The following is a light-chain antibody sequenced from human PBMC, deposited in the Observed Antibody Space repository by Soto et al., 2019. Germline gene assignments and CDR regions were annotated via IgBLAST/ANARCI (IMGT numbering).Light chain of an antibody. Sequence: DIQMTQSPSTMSASVADRITITCRASQSVSRRLAWFQQKPGKAPKLLIYDASSLESGVPSRFSGRGSGTEFTLTISSLQPDDCATYYCHTYNSYSLHTFGQGTKLAIK. CDR3: HTYNSYSLHT. V-gene: IGKV1-5*01. CDR2: DAS. J-gene: IGKJ2*01. CDR1: QSVSRR.